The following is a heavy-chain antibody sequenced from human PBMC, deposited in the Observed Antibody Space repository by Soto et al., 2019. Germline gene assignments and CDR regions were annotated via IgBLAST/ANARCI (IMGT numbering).Heavy chain of an antibody. J-gene: IGHJ4*02. Sequence: EVQLLESGGGLVQPGGSLRLSCAASGFTFGSYAMSWVRQAPGKGLEWVSLISGTGDSSEYANSVKGRFTISRDYSKTTVCLQMNSVRAEDTAVYFCAKDNGNYGSGSFSHWGQGTLVTVSS. CDR3: AKDNGNYGSGSFSH. CDR1: GFTFGSYA. V-gene: IGHV3-23*01. CDR2: ISGTGDSS. D-gene: IGHD3-10*01.